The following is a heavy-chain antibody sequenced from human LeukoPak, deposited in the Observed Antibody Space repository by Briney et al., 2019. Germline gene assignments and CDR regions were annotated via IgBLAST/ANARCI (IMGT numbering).Heavy chain of an antibody. D-gene: IGHD3-22*01. V-gene: IGHV3-20*04. J-gene: IGHJ3*02. Sequence: GGSLRLSCAASGFTVSSNYMSWVRQAPGKGLEWVSGINWNGGSTGYADSVKGRFTISRDNAKNSLYLQMNSLRAEDTALYYRARDYDSSGYSDAFDIWGQGTMVTVSS. CDR3: ARDYDSSGYSDAFDI. CDR2: INWNGGST. CDR1: GFTVSSNY.